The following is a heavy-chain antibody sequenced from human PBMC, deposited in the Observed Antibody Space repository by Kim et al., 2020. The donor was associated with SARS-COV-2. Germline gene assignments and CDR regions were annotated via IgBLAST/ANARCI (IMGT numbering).Heavy chain of an antibody. J-gene: IGHJ6*02. CDR3: AKDPSNHYYYYGMDV. Sequence: QKLQGRVTMTTDPSTSTAYMELRSLRSDDTAVYYCAKDPSNHYYYYGMDVWGQGTTVTVSS. V-gene: IGHV1-18*01. D-gene: IGHD4-4*01.